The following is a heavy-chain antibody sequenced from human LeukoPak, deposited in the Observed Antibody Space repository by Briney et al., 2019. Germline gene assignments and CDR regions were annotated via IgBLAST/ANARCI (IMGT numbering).Heavy chain of an antibody. J-gene: IGHJ4*02. Sequence: PGGSLRLSCAASGFTFSSYSMNWVRQAPGKGLEWVSSISSSSSYIYYADSVKGRFTISRDNAKNSLYLQMNSLRAEDTAVYYCARVYGDACGFDYWGQGTLVTVSS. V-gene: IGHV3-21*01. CDR2: ISSSSSYI. CDR3: ARVYGDACGFDY. CDR1: GFTFSSYS. D-gene: IGHD2-8*01.